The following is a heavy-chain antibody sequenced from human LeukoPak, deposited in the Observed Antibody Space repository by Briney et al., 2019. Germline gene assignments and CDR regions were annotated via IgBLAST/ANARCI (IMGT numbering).Heavy chain of an antibody. Sequence: APVKVSCKASGYTFTGYYMHWVRQAPGQGLEWMGWINPNSGGTNYAQKFQGRVTMTRDTSISTAYMELSRLRSDDTAVYYCAHEKGYSGYDITTWGQGTLVTVSS. V-gene: IGHV1-2*02. CDR1: GYTFTGYY. J-gene: IGHJ4*02. D-gene: IGHD5-12*01. CDR2: INPNSGGT. CDR3: AHEKGYSGYDITT.